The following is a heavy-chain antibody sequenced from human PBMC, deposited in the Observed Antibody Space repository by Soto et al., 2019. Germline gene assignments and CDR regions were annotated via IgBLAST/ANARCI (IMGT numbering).Heavy chain of an antibody. J-gene: IGHJ4*02. V-gene: IGHV1-18*01. CDR3: ASGWYYGSGSYYLPGVADY. CDR2: ISAYNGNT. Sequence: ASVKVSCKASGYTFTSYGISWVRQSPGQGLEWMGWISAYNGNTNYAQKLQGRVTMTTDTSTSTAYMELRSLRSDDTAVYYCASGWYYGSGSYYLPGVADYWGQGTLVTVSS. D-gene: IGHD3-10*01. CDR1: GYTFTSYG.